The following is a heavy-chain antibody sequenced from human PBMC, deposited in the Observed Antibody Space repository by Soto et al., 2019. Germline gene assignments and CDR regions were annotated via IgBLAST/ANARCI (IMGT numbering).Heavy chain of an antibody. V-gene: IGHV4-61*01. CDR1: GGSVSSGSYY. J-gene: IGHJ5*02. Sequence: PSETLSLTCTVSGGSVSSGSYYWSWIRQPPGKGLEWIGYIYYSGSTNYNPSLKSRVTISVDTSKNQFSLKLSSVTAADTAVYYCARGYDFWSGYFSRGVHWSDPWGQGTLVTVSS. CDR2: IYYSGST. CDR3: ARGYDFWSGYFSRGVHWSDP. D-gene: IGHD3-3*01.